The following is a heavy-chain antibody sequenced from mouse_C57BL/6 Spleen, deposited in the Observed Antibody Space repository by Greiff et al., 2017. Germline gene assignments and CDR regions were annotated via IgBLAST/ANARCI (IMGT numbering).Heavy chain of an antibody. Sequence: QVQLQQPGAELVKPGASVKLSCKASGYTFLSYWMHWVNQRPGRGLEWFGRIDPNSGGTKYNVKFKSKATLIVDKPSSTAYMQLSSLTSDDSAVYDCARLLSTTDGYFDYWGQGTTLTVSS. CDR3: ARLLSTTDGYFDY. CDR2: IDPNSGGT. CDR1: GYTFLSYW. D-gene: IGHD2-4*01. V-gene: IGHV1-72*01. J-gene: IGHJ2*01.